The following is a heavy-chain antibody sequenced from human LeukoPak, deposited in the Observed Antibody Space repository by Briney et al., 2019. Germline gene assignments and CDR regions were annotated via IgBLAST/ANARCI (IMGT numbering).Heavy chain of an antibody. V-gene: IGHV4-61*01. D-gene: IGHD3-16*01. CDR3: ASTSRSIPGKLVMDV. J-gene: IGHJ6*02. CDR1: GGSVSSGSYY. Sequence: TSETLSLTCTVSGGSVSSGSYYWSWIRQPPGKGLEWTGYIYYSGSTNYNPSLKSRVTISVDTSKNQFSLKLSSVTAADAAVYYCASTSRSIPGKLVMDVWGQGTTVTVSS. CDR2: IYYSGST.